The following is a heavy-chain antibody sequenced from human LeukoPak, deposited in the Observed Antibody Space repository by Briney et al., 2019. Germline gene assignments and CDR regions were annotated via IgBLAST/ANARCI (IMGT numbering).Heavy chain of an antibody. J-gene: IGHJ4*02. D-gene: IGHD1/OR15-1a*01. CDR3: ARASSTTRTIDY. V-gene: IGHV4-59*01. Sequence: SETLSLTCTVSGGSISSYYWSWIRQPPGKGLEWIGYIYYSGSTNYNPSLKSRVTISVDTSKNQFSLKLSSVTAPDTAVYYCARASSTTRTIDYWGQGTLVTVSS. CDR1: GGSISSYY. CDR2: IYYSGST.